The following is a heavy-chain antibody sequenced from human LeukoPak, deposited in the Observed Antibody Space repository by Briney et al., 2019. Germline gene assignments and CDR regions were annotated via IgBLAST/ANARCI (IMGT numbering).Heavy chain of an antibody. Sequence: GGSLRLSCAASGFTFSSYSMNWVRQAPGKGLEWVSYISSSSSTIYYADSVKGRFTISRDNAMNSLYLQMNSLRAEDTAVYYCAGNGYYYDSSGYSVGYWGQGTLVTVSS. CDR3: AGNGYYYDSSGYSVGY. D-gene: IGHD3-22*01. CDR1: GFTFSSYS. V-gene: IGHV3-48*04. CDR2: ISSSSSTI. J-gene: IGHJ4*02.